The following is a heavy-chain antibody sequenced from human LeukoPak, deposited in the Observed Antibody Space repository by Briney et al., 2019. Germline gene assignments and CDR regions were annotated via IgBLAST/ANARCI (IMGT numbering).Heavy chain of an antibody. CDR1: GFTFSSYG. V-gene: IGHV3-30*18. Sequence: GGSLRLSCAASGFTFSSYGMHWVRQAPGKGLEWVAVISYDGSNKYYADSVKGRFTISRDNSKNTLYLQMNSLRAEDTAVYYCAKDLNRQRTSDILTGYYDYWGQGTLVTVSS. CDR3: AKDLNRQRTSDILTGYYDY. J-gene: IGHJ4*02. D-gene: IGHD3-9*01. CDR2: ISYDGSNK.